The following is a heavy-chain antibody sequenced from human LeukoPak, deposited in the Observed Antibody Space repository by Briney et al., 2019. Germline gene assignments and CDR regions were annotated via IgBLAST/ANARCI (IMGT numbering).Heavy chain of an antibody. J-gene: IGHJ4*01. CDR3: AKGGSGGIDY. V-gene: IGHV3-30*18. D-gene: IGHD3-10*01. Sequence: GGSLRLSCAASGFIFSRYGMDWVRQSPGKGLEWVALISYEGRSKDYTDSVKGRFSISRDNSKNTMYLQMNSLRPEDTAVYYCAKGGSGGIDYWGQGILVTVSS. CDR1: GFIFSRYG. CDR2: ISYEGRSK.